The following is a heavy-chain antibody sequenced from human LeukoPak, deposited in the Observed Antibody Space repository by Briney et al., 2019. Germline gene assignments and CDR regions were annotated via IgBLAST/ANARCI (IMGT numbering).Heavy chain of an antibody. CDR2: IYSGGST. Sequence: PGGSVRLSCPASGFTVRSNYMSWVRQAPGKGLEWVSVIYSGGSTYYADPVQGRFTISRHNSNNTQYLQMNSLRAEDTAVYYSARGGADVGGYFADGSQGTLVTVSS. D-gene: IGHD1-26*01. V-gene: IGHV3-53*04. CDR1: GFTVRSNY. CDR3: ARGGADVGGYFAD. J-gene: IGHJ4*02.